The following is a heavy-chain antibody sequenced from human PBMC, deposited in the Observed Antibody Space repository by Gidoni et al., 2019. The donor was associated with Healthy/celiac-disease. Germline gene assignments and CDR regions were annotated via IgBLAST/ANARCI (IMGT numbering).Heavy chain of an antibody. V-gene: IGHV4-34*01. CDR2: INHSGST. CDR3: ARCAWGPASPYGY. Sequence: QVQLQQWGAGLLKPSETLSLTCAVYGGSFSGYYWSWIRQPPGKGLEWIGEINHSGSTNYNPSLKSRFTISVDTSKNQFSLKLSSVTAADTAVYYCARCAWGPASPYGYWGQGTLVTVSS. J-gene: IGHJ4*02. CDR1: GGSFSGYY. D-gene: IGHD7-27*01.